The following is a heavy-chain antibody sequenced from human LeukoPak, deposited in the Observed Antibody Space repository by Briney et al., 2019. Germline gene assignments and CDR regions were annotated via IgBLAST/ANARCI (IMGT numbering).Heavy chain of an antibody. CDR2: ISSSSYI. D-gene: IGHD1-14*01. V-gene: IGHV3-21*01. Sequence: GGSLRLSCAASGFTFSSYSMNWVRQAPGKGLEWVSSISSSSYIYYADSVKGRFTISRDNAKTSLYLQMNSLRAEDTAVYYCARASITPGTVLDVWGQGTTVTVSS. CDR3: ARASITPGTVLDV. J-gene: IGHJ6*02. CDR1: GFTFSSYS.